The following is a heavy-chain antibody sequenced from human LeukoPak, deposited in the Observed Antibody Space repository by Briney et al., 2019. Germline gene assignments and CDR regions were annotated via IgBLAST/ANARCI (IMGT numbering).Heavy chain of an antibody. Sequence: GGSLRLSCAASGFTFSSYEMNWVRQAPGKGLEWVSYISSSGSTIYYADSVKGRFTISRDNAKNSLCLQMNSLRAEDTAVYYSATGSGWYWNYFDSWGQGTLVTVSS. CDR1: GFTFSSYE. CDR3: ATGSGWYWNYFDS. V-gene: IGHV3-48*03. D-gene: IGHD6-19*01. J-gene: IGHJ4*02. CDR2: ISSSGSTI.